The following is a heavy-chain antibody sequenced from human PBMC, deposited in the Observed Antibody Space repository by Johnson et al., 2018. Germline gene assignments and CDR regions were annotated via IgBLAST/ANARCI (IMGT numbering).Heavy chain of an antibody. CDR3: SSSEYSSVRNHYYYGIDV. CDR1: GGSFSGYY. Sequence: QVQLQQWGAGLLKPSETLSLTCAVYGGSFSGYYWSWIRQPPGKGLEWIGEINHSGSTNYNPSLKSRVTISVDTSKNQFSLKRSSVTAADTAVYYCSSSEYSSVRNHYYYGIDVWGQGTTVTVSS. V-gene: IGHV4-34*01. J-gene: IGHJ6*02. D-gene: IGHD6-19*01. CDR2: INHSGST.